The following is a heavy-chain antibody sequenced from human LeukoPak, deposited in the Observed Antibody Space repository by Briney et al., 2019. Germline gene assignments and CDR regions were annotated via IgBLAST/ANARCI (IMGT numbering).Heavy chain of an antibody. D-gene: IGHD6-13*01. CDR1: GFIFSQYS. CDR2: IRSSSET. J-gene: IGHJ4*02. V-gene: IGHV3-48*01. Sequence: GGSLRLSCAASGFIFSQYSMNWVRQAPGKGLEWVSHIRSSSETFYADSVKGRFTISRDNARNSLYLQMNNLRGEDTAVYYCAKDSAAAGTSYFDYWGQGTLVTVSS. CDR3: AKDSAAAGTSYFDY.